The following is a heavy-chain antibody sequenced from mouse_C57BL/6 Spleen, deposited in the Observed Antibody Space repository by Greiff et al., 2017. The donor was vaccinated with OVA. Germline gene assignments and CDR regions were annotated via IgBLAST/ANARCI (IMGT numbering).Heavy chain of an antibody. Sequence: QVQLQQPGAELVRPGSSVKLSCKASGYTFTSYWMHWVKQRPIQGLEWIGNIDPSDSETHYNQKFKDKATLTVDKSSSTAYMQLSSLTSEDSAVYYCARGKIYYGNYGGGYYAMDYWGQGTSVTVSS. CDR3: ARGKIYYGNYGGGYYAMDY. CDR2: IDPSDSET. D-gene: IGHD2-1*01. CDR1: GYTFTSYW. J-gene: IGHJ4*01. V-gene: IGHV1-52*01.